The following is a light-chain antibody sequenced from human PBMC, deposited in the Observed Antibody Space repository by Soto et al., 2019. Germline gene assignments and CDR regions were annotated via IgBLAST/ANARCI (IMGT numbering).Light chain of an antibody. CDR2: DNS. CDR1: DNGSKP. CDR3: QVWDSSSDRLVV. Sequence: SYELTQPPSVSVAPGQTARITCGGSDNGSKPVHWYQQKPGQAPVLVVFDNSDRASGIPERLSGSNSGNTATLTISRVEAGDEADYYCQVWDSSSDRLVVFGGGTKL. J-gene: IGLJ2*01. V-gene: IGLV3-21*02.